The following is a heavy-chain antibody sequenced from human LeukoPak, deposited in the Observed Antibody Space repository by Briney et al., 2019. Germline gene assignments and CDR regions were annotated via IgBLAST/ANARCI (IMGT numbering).Heavy chain of an antibody. Sequence: GGSLRLSCAASGFTVSSNYMSWVRQAPGKGLEWVSSISSSSSYIYYADSVKGRFTITRDNSKNTLYLQMNSLRAEDTAVYYCASGNPYGMDVWGQGTTVTVSS. J-gene: IGHJ6*02. V-gene: IGHV3-21*01. CDR1: GFTVSSNY. CDR2: ISSSSSYI. CDR3: ASGNPYGMDV.